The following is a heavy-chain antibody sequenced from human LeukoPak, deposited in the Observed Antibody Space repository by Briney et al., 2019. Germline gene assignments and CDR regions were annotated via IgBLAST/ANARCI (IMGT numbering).Heavy chain of an antibody. V-gene: IGHV4-59*01. CDR3: AREAPRRYCSSTSCQNNWFDP. D-gene: IGHD2-2*01. CDR2: IYYSGST. J-gene: IGHJ5*02. CDR1: GGSFSSYY. Sequence: SETLSLTCTVSGGSFSSYYWSWIRQPPGKGLEWIGYIYYSGSTNYNPSLKSRVTISVDTSNNQFSLKLSSVTAADTAVYYCAREAPRRYCSSTSCQNNWFDPWGQGTQVTVSS.